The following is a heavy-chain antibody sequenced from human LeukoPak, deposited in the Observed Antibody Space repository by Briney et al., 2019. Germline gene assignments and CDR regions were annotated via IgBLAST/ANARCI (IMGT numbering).Heavy chain of an antibody. V-gene: IGHV3-48*02. D-gene: IGHD6-19*01. Sequence: GGSLRLSCAASGFTFSSYSMNWVRQAPGKGLEWISYISSSSSTISYADSVKGRFSISRDKAKNSLYLQMSSLREEDTAVYYCASGGWNFDYWGQGTLVTVSS. CDR3: ASGGWNFDY. CDR1: GFTFSSYS. J-gene: IGHJ4*02. CDR2: ISSSSSTI.